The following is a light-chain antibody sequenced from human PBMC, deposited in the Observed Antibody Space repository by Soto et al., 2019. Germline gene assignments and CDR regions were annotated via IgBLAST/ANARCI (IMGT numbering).Light chain of an antibody. CDR3: QRYDSAPAT. V-gene: IGKV1-27*01. J-gene: IGKJ3*01. CDR2: AAS. CDR1: QGIANY. Sequence: DIQMTQSPSSLSASVGDRVTISCRASQGIANYLAWYQQKPGKVPKLLIYAASTLQSGVPSRFSGSGSGTAFSLTISSLQPEDIATYYCQRYDSAPATFGPGTKVDIK.